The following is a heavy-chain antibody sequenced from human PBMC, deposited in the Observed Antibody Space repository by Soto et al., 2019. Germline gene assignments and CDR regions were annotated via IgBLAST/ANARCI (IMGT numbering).Heavy chain of an antibody. CDR1: GYTFTSYD. J-gene: IGHJ4*02. Sequence: ASVKVSCKASGYTFTSYDINWVRQATGQGLEWMGWMNPNSGNTGYAQKFQGRVTMTMNTSISTAYMELSSLRSEDTAVYYCARVYSGYDPAGDWGQGTLVTVSS. V-gene: IGHV1-8*01. D-gene: IGHD5-12*01. CDR2: MNPNSGNT. CDR3: ARVYSGYDPAGD.